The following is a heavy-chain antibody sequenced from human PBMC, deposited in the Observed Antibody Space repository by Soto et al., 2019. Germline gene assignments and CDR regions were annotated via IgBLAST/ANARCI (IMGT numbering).Heavy chain of an antibody. Sequence: QVQLVQSGAEVKKPGSSVKVSCKASGGTFSSYAISWVRQAPGQGLEWMGGIIPIFGTANYAQKFQGGVTITAVESTRPASRERGSLRSEDTAVYYWARDLTAASGTAGWGQGPLVTVSS. V-gene: IGHV1-69*12. D-gene: IGHD6-13*01. CDR2: IIPIFGTA. CDR3: ARDLTAASGTAG. J-gene: IGHJ4*02. CDR1: GGTFSSYA.